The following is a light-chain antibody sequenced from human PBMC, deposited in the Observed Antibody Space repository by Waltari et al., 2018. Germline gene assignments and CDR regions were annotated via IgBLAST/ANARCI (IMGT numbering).Light chain of an antibody. V-gene: IGKV3-15*01. CDR1: QSVSSY. CDR2: AAS. J-gene: IGKJ4*01. Sequence: EVVMTQSPTTLSVSPGERATLSCRASQSVSSYLAWYQQKPGQAPRLLIYAASTRATGVPASFSGSGSGTEFTLTISSLQSEDFAVYYCQQYSNWPPLTFGGGTKVEIK. CDR3: QQYSNWPPLT.